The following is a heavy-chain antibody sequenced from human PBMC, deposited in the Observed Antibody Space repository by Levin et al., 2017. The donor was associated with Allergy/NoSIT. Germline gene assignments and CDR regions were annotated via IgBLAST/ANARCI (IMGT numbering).Heavy chain of an antibody. J-gene: IGHJ4*02. CDR3: AKHEAYYDTSGSDY. Sequence: GESLKISCAASGFTFSSYGMSWVRQAPGKGLEWVSTISATGSGTYHADSVKGRFTISRDNSKNTLYLQMDSLRAEDTAIYYCAKHEAYYDTSGSDYWGQGTLVTVSS. D-gene: IGHD3-22*01. V-gene: IGHV3-23*01. CDR2: ISATGSGT. CDR1: GFTFSSYG.